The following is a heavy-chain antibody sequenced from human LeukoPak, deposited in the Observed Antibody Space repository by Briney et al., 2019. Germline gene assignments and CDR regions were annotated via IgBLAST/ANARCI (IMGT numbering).Heavy chain of an antibody. Sequence: ASVKVSCKASGYTFTSYGISWVRQAPGQGLEWMGWISAYNGNTNYAQKLQGRVTMTTDTSTSTAYMELRSLRSDDTAVYYCARAKYYYGSGENNWFDPWGQGTLVTVSP. CDR1: GYTFTSYG. CDR2: ISAYNGNT. D-gene: IGHD3-10*01. CDR3: ARAKYYYGSGENNWFDP. V-gene: IGHV1-18*01. J-gene: IGHJ5*02.